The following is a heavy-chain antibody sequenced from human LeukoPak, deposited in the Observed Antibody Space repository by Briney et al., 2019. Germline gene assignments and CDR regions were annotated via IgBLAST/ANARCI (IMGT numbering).Heavy chain of an antibody. CDR1: GFTVSSYA. CDR2: ISGIGGST. V-gene: IGHV3-23*01. CDR3: AKYDSGSWYYTAFDI. Sequence: GGSLRLSCAAAGFTVSSYAMSSVRQAPGKGREWVSAISGIGGSTYYADSVKGRFTISRDNSKNTLYLQMNSLRAEDTAVYYCAKYDSGSWYYTAFDIWGQGTMVTVSS. D-gene: IGHD2-15*01. J-gene: IGHJ3*02.